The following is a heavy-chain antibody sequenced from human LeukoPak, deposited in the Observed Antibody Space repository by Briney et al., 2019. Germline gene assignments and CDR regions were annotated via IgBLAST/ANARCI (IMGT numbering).Heavy chain of an antibody. CDR2: VDGSGAYT. Sequence: GGSLRLSCAASGFTFNNYALSWARQAPGKGLDWISAVDGSGAYTYYSDSVKGRFTISRDDSKNTLYLLMDSLRAEDTAVYFCTKGSAGGRPYYFDNWGQGTLVTVSS. D-gene: IGHD2-15*01. CDR1: GFTFNNYA. V-gene: IGHV3-23*01. CDR3: TKGSAGGRPYYFDN. J-gene: IGHJ4*02.